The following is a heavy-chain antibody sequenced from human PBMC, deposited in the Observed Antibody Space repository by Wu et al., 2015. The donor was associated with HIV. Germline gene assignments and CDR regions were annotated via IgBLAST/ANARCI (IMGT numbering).Heavy chain of an antibody. CDR3: ARDMGHEGRQWLVQPGAFDI. V-gene: IGHV1-58*03. Sequence: QMQLVQSGPEVKKPGTSVKVSCKTSGFTFTSSALQWVRQARGQRLEWIGWIVIDSGNINYAQKFQERVTITRDTSTSTAYMELSRLRSDDTAVYYCARDMGHEGRQWLVQPGAFDIWGQGTMVTVSS. CDR2: IVIDSGNI. J-gene: IGHJ3*02. D-gene: IGHD6-19*01. CDR1: GFTFTSSA.